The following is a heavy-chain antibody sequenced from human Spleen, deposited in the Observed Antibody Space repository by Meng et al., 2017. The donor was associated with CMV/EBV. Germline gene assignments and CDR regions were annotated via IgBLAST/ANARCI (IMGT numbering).Heavy chain of an antibody. V-gene: IGHV1-18*04. CDR3: ARGRLAAAGRGYYYYYGMDV. D-gene: IGHD6-13*01. CDR2: ISAYNGNT. J-gene: IGHJ6*02. Sequence: ASVKVSCKASGYTFTGYYMHWVRQAPGQGLEWMGWISAYNGNTNYAQKLQGRVTMTTDTSTSTAYMELRSLRSDDTAVYYCARGRLAAAGRGYYYYYGMDVWGQGTTVTVS. CDR1: GYTFTGYY.